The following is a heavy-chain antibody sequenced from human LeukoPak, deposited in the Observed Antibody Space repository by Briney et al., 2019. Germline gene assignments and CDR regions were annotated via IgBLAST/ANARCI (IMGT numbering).Heavy chain of an antibody. D-gene: IGHD6-19*01. J-gene: IGHJ4*02. CDR3: AGSYSSGWYSGRNYFDY. Sequence: ASVKVSCKASGYTFTSYGISWVRQAPGQGLEWMGWISAYNGNTNYAQKLQGRVTMTTDTSTSTAYMELRSLRSDDTAVYYCAGSYSSGWYSGRNYFDYWGQGTLVTVSS. V-gene: IGHV1-18*01. CDR2: ISAYNGNT. CDR1: GYTFTSYG.